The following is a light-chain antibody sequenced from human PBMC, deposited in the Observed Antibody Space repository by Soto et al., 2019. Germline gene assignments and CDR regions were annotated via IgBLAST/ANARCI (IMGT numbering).Light chain of an antibody. CDR2: STS. J-gene: IGLJ3*02. CDR3: LLYYGNLQV. Sequence: QAVVIQEPSLTVSPGETVTLTCASSTGAVTSASYPNWLQQKPGQAPRALVHSTSNKHSWTPARFSGSLLGGKAALTLSGVQPEDEADYYCLLYYGNLQVFGRGTKLTVL. CDR1: TGAVTSASY. V-gene: IGLV7-43*01.